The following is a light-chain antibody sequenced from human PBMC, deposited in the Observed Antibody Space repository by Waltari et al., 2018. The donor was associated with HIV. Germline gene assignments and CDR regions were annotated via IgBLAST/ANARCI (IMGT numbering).Light chain of an antibody. J-gene: IGLJ1*01. CDR2: DNR. CDR1: NIAKEE. Sequence: YFLTQPPSVSVAPGATATITCGGANIAKEEVHWYRQRPGQAPVLVIRDNRVRPSGISDRISGFKSGSTATLTINAAAAGDAADYYCQVWDTTTTYFFFGSGTEVVVL. CDR3: QVWDTTTTYFF. V-gene: IGLV3-21*01.